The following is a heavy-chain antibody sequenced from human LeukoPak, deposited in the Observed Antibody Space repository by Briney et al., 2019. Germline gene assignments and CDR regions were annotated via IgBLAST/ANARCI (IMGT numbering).Heavy chain of an antibody. CDR2: TYYSGST. CDR3: ASLVATIGNFDY. Sequence: SETLSLTCTVSGGSISSGDYYWSWIRQPPGKGLEWIGYTYYSGSTYYNPSLKSRVTISVDTSKNQFSLKLSSVTAADTAVYYCASLVATIGNFDYWGQGTLVTVSS. CDR1: GGSISSGDYY. D-gene: IGHD5-12*01. V-gene: IGHV4-30-4*01. J-gene: IGHJ4*02.